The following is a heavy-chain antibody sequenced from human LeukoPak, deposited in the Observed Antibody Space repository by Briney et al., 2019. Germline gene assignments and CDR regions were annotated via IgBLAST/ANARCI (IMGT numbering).Heavy chain of an antibody. CDR1: GFTFSTYS. CDR2: ISDSGAM. J-gene: IGHJ4*02. CDR3: ARDAEIAVAGVFDY. Sequence: GGSLRLSCAASGFTFSTYSMKWVRQAPGKGLEWVSYISDSGAMYYADSVKGRFTISRDNSKNTLYLQMNSLRAEDTAVYYCARDAEIAVAGVFDYWGQGTLVTVSS. V-gene: IGHV3-48*01. D-gene: IGHD6-19*01.